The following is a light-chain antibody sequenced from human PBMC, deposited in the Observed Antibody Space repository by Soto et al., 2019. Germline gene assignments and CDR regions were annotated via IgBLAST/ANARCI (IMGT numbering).Light chain of an antibody. Sequence: EIVLTQSPATLSLSPGERATLSCRASQSVSSYLAWYQQKPGQAPRLLIYDASNRATGIPARFSGSGSGTDFTLTSSSLEPEDFAVYYCQRRSNWYTFGQGTKLEIK. V-gene: IGKV3-11*01. CDR1: QSVSSY. CDR3: QRRSNWYT. J-gene: IGKJ2*01. CDR2: DAS.